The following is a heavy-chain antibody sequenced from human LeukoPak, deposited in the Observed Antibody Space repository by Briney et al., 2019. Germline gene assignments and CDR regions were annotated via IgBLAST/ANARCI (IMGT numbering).Heavy chain of an antibody. V-gene: IGHV4-34*01. CDR3: ARTYSGSYARIGAFDI. J-gene: IGHJ3*02. Sequence: SETLSLTCAVYGGSFSGYYWSWIRQPPGKGLEWIGEINHSGSTNYNPSLKSRVTISVDTSKNQFFLKLSSVTAADTAVYYCARTYSGSYARIGAFDIWGQGTMVTVSS. D-gene: IGHD1-26*01. CDR2: INHSGST. CDR1: GGSFSGYY.